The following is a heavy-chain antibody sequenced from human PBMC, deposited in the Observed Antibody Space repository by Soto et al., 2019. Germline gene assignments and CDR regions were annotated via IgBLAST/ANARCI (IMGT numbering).Heavy chain of an antibody. CDR2: ISGSGGST. V-gene: IGHV3-23*01. CDR1: GFTFSSYA. J-gene: IGHJ3*02. Sequence: GGSLRLSCAASGFTFSSYAMSWVRQAPGKGLEWVSAISGSGGSTYYADSVKGRFTISRDNSKNTLYLQMNSLRAEDTAVYYCAKFRHYYDSSGYYYVGGAFDIWGQGTMVTVSS. D-gene: IGHD3-22*01. CDR3: AKFRHYYDSSGYYYVGGAFDI.